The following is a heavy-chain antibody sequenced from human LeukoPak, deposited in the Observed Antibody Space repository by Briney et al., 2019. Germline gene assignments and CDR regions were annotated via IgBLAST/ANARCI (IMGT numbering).Heavy chain of an antibody. CDR2: ISDDGNHK. V-gene: IGHV3-33*01. Sequence: GGSLRLSCAASGSTFSSLAMHWVRQAPGKGLEWVALISDDGNHKHYADSVKGRFTISRDNSKNTLFVQMNSLRAEDTAVYYCAREVTTGTTTKFDPWGQGTLVTVAS. CDR3: AREVTTGTTTKFDP. CDR1: GSTFSSLA. J-gene: IGHJ5*02. D-gene: IGHD1-1*01.